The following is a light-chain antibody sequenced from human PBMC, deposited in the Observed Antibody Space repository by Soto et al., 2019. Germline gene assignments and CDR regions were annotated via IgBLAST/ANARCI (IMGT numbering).Light chain of an antibody. J-gene: IGKJ1*01. CDR2: KAS. V-gene: IGKV1-5*03. Sequence: DVQMTQSPSTLSASVGDRVTITCRASQSISGWLAWYQQRPGTAPKLMIYKASTLETGVPSRFSGSGSGTEFTLTINILQPDDFATYYCQQYAGYSRTFGQGTKVEIK. CDR3: QQYAGYSRT. CDR1: QSISGW.